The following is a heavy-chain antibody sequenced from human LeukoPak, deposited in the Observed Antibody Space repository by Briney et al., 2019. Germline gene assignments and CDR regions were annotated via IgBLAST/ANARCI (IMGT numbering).Heavy chain of an antibody. J-gene: IGHJ6*03. CDR1: GFTFSSYW. V-gene: IGHV3-74*01. CDR2: INTDGSST. CDR3: ARVNRVYYYYMDV. Sequence: GGSLRLSCAASGFTFSSYWMHWVRQAPGKGLVWVSAINTDGSSTSYPDSVKGRFTISRDNAKNTLYLQMNSLRAEDTAVYYCARVNRVYYYYMDVWGKGTTVTVSS.